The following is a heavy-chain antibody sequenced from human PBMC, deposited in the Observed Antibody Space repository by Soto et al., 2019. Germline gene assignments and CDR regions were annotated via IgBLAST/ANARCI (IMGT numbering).Heavy chain of an antibody. D-gene: IGHD6-6*01. CDR3: ARVISSSSSLGLPYYYYGLDV. CDR1: ADSISSRSYY. J-gene: IGHJ6*02. V-gene: IGHV4-39*01. Sequence: SETLSLTCTVSADSISSRSYYWGWIRQPPGKGLEWIGSIYYSGSTYYNPSLSRRVTMSVDTSKSQFSLRLSSVTAADTAVYYCARVISSSSSLGLPYYYYGLDVWGQGTTVTVSS. CDR2: IYYSGST.